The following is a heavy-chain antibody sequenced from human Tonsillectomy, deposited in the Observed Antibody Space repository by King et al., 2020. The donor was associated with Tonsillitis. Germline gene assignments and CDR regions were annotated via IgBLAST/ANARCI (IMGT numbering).Heavy chain of an antibody. J-gene: IGHJ4*02. CDR1: GYSFTRYW. CDR2: IYPGDSDT. Sequence: EMQLVQSGTEVKKPGESLKISCKGSGYSFTRYWIGWVRQMPGKGLEWVGIIYPGDSDTRYSPSFQGQVTISADKSISTAYLQWSSLKASDTAIYYCTRQDYGDYVVSFAYWGRGTLVTVSS. D-gene: IGHD4-17*01. CDR3: TRQDYGDYVVSFAY. V-gene: IGHV5-51*01.